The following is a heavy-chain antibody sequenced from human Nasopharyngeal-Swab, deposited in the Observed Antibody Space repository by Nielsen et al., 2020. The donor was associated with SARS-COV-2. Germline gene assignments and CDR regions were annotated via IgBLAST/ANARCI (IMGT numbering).Heavy chain of an antibody. V-gene: IGHV4-39*01. CDR3: ARHASHIVLMVYAMGWFDP. J-gene: IGHJ5*02. D-gene: IGHD2-8*01. CDR2: IYYSGST. CDR1: GGSISSSRYY. Sequence: SETLSLTCTVSGGSISSSRYYWGWIRQPPGKGLEWIGSIYYSGSTYYNPSLKSRVTISVDTSKNQFSLKLSSVTAADTAVYYCARHASHIVLMVYAMGWFDPWGQGTLVTVSS.